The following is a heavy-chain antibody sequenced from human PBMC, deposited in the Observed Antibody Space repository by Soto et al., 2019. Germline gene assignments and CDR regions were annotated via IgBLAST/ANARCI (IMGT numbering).Heavy chain of an antibody. V-gene: IGHV1-18*01. J-gene: IGHJ5*02. CDR3: ARDSVCGGDCYSFDP. Sequence: ASVKVSFKASGYTFTSYGISWVRQAPGQGLEWMGWISAYNGNTNYAQKLQGRVTMTTDTSTSTAYMELRSLRSDDTAVYYCARDSVCGGDCYSFDPWGQGTLVTVSS. D-gene: IGHD2-21*02. CDR2: ISAYNGNT. CDR1: GYTFTSYG.